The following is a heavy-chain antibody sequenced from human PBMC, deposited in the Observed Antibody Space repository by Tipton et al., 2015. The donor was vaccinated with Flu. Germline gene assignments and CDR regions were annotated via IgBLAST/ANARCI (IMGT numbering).Heavy chain of an antibody. CDR1: GYTFTSYG. CDR3: ARDLEYYECGGSPARPELINWFDP. J-gene: IGHJ5*02. CDR2: ISAYNGNT. V-gene: IGHV1-18*04. D-gene: IGHD2-21*01. Sequence: QLVQSGAEVKKPGASVKVSCKASGYTFTSYGISWVRQAPGQGLEWMGWISAYNGNTNYAQKLQGRVTMTTDTSTSTAYMGLRGLGSDDTAVCSGARDLEYYECGGSPARPELINWFDPWGQGTLVTVSS.